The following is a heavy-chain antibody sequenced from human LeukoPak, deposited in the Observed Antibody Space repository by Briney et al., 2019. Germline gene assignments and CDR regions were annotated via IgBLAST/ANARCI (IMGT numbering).Heavy chain of an antibody. CDR1: GASFSSSGYY. Sequence: SETLSLTCAVSGASFSSSGYYWIWIRQPPGKGLEWIGSISYGGHTYYSPSLRSRVTISVDTSNNRFSLQLSSVTAADTAVYYCGRSMYYYDSSGYYSDYWGQGTLVTVSS. CDR2: ISYGGHT. V-gene: IGHV4-39*01. CDR3: GRSMYYYDSSGYYSDY. J-gene: IGHJ4*02. D-gene: IGHD3-22*01.